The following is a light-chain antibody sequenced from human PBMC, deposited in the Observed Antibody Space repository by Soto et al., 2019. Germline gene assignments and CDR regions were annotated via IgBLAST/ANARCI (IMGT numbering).Light chain of an antibody. CDR1: QRLSSRY. CDR2: GAC. CDR3: QQFATSPLT. V-gene: IGKV3-20*01. J-gene: IGKJ4*01. Sequence: ENVLTQSPGTLSLSPGERATLSCRASQRLSSRYLAWSQQKPGQAPRLLIYGACSRATGITDRFSGSGYVTDFTLTISRLESEGFAVYYCQQFATSPLTFGGGTKVDIK.